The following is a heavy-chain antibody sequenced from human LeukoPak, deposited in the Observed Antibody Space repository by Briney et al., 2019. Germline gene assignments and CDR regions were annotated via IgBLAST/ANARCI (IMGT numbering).Heavy chain of an antibody. Sequence: SETLSLTCTVSGGSISSSSYYWGWIRQPPGKGLEWIGTIYYSGSTYYNPSLKSQVTISVDTSKNQFSLKLSSVTAADTAVYYCARSVLGYSYGLHIDYWGQGTLVTVSS. J-gene: IGHJ4*02. D-gene: IGHD5-18*01. CDR1: GGSISSSSYY. CDR3: ARSVLGYSYGLHIDY. CDR2: IYYSGST. V-gene: IGHV4-39*01.